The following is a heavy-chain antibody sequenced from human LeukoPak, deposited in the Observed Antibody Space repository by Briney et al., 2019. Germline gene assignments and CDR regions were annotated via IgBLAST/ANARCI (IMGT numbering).Heavy chain of an antibody. CDR3: ATNHLIAAALVFDP. V-gene: IGHV1-69*05. CDR1: GGTFSSYA. D-gene: IGHD6-13*01. CDR2: IIPIFGTA. Sequence: SVKVSFKASGGTFSSYAISWVRQAPGQGLEWMGRIIPIFGTANYAQKFQGRVTITTDESTSTAYMELSSLRSEDTAVYYCATNHLIAAALVFDPWGQGTLVTVSS. J-gene: IGHJ5*02.